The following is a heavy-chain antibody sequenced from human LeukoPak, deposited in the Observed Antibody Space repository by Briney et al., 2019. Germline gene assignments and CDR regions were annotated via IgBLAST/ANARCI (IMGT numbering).Heavy chain of an antibody. V-gene: IGHV3-11*01. J-gene: IGHJ4*02. CDR2: ITSVGTTI. CDR1: GFTFSDYY. CDR3: ARDGGSAVSYYFDY. D-gene: IGHD2-15*01. Sequence: GGSLRLSCAASGFTFSDYYMSWVRQAPGKGMEWISHITSVGTTIYYADSVKGRFTISRDNAKKSLYLEMNSLRVEDTAVYYCARDGGSAVSYYFDYWGQGALVTVTS.